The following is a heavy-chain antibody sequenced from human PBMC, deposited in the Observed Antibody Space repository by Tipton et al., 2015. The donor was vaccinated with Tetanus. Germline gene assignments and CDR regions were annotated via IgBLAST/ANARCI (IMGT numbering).Heavy chain of an antibody. CDR2: DSGYSGNT. J-gene: IGHJ4*02. V-gene: IGHV1-18*01. CDR3: ARLVKQWLVPEDY. Sequence: QSGPEVKKPGASVKVSCKGSGYTFTNYGINWVRQAPGQGLEWMGWDSGYSGNTIYARKVQGRATMTTDTSTNTAYLELRSLRSDDTAVYFCARLVKQWLVPEDYWGQGTQIIVSS. CDR1: GYTFTNYG. D-gene: IGHD6-19*01.